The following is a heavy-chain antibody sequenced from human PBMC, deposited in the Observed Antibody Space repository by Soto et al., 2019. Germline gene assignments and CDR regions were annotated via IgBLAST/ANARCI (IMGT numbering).Heavy chain of an antibody. CDR3: ARAKGLLTVTTSWFDP. CDR2: IYYSGST. D-gene: IGHD4-17*01. V-gene: IGHV4-30-4*01. CDR1: GGSISSGDYY. Sequence: QVQLQESGPGLVKPSQTLSLTCTVSGGSISSGDYYWSWIRQPPGKGLEWIGYIYYSGSTYYNPSLKTRVTRSGDTSKNQFSLKLSSVTAADTALYYCARAKGLLTVTTSWFDPWGQGTLVTVSS. J-gene: IGHJ5*02.